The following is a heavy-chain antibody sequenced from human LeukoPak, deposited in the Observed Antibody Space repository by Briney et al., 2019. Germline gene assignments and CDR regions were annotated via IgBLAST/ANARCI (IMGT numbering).Heavy chain of an antibody. J-gene: IGHJ6*02. CDR1: AFIFSGQW. V-gene: IGHV3-7*03. CDR3: AKDLRPYSGSYNGMDV. Sequence: GGSLRLSCEGSAFIFSGQWMNWVRQTPGKGLEWVASIKEDGSERQYVDSVKGRFSISRDNTKGSLFLQLNSLRAEDTAVYYCAKDLRPYSGSYNGMDVWGQGTTVTVSS. D-gene: IGHD1-26*01. CDR2: IKEDGSER.